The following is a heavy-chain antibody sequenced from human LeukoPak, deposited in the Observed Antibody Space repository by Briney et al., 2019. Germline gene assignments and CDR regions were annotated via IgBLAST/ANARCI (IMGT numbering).Heavy chain of an antibody. V-gene: IGHV3-23*01. D-gene: IGHD6-6*01. CDR2: ISGSGGST. CDR3: AKMFKQLAPVDY. J-gene: IGHJ4*02. Sequence: GGSLRLSCAASGSTFSSYAMSWVRQAPGKGLEWVSAISGSGGSTYYADAVKGRFTISRNNSKNTLYLQMNSLRAEDTAVYYCAKMFKQLAPVDYWGQGTLVTVSS. CDR1: GSTFSSYA.